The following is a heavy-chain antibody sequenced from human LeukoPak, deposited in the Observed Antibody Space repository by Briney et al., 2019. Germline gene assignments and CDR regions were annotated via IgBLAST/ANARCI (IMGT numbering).Heavy chain of an antibody. CDR3: ATGTKWNDAFNI. CDR2: IKHDGSEK. D-gene: IGHD1-20*01. Sequence: GGSLRLSCAASGFTFRTYWMSWVHQAPGKGLEWVGNIKHDGSEKYYVDSMKGRFTISRDNAKNSLYLQMNSLRDEDTAVYYCATGTKWNDAFNIWGQGTMVTVSS. J-gene: IGHJ3*02. CDR1: GFTFRTYW. V-gene: IGHV3-7*01.